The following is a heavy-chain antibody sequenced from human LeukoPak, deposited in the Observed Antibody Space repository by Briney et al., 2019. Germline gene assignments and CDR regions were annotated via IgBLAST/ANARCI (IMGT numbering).Heavy chain of an antibody. J-gene: IGHJ4*02. CDR1: GFTVSSNY. Sequence: AGGSPRLSCAASGFTVSSNYMSWVRQAPGKGLEWVSVIYSGGSTYYADSVKGRFTISRDNSKNTLYLQMNSLRAEDTAVYYCARDTHPSYWGQGTLVTVSS. V-gene: IGHV3-53*01. CDR3: ARDTHPSY. CDR2: IYSGGST.